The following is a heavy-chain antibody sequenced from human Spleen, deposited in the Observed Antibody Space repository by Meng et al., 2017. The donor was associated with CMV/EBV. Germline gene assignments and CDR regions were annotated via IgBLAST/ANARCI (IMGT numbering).Heavy chain of an antibody. D-gene: IGHD3-22*01. CDR1: GFSFSSYW. CDR3: AREGGGRYYDSSNYPLGFDH. J-gene: IGHJ4*02. Sequence: GESLKISCAASGFSFSSYWMHWVRQAPGKGLVWVSRVNSDGTSTSYADSVKGRFTISRDNAKNTLYLQMNSLRAEDTAVYFCAREGGGRYYDSSNYPLGFDHWGQGTLVTVSS. CDR2: VNSDGTST. V-gene: IGHV3-74*01.